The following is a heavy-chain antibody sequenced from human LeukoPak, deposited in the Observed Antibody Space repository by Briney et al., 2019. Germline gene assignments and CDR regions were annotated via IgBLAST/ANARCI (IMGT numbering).Heavy chain of an antibody. CDR2: IYYSGST. V-gene: IGHV4-31*03. D-gene: IGHD4-17*01. J-gene: IGHJ5*02. CDR1: GGSISSGGYY. Sequence: TPSQTLSLTCTVSGGSISSGGYYWSWIRQHPGKGLEWIGYIYYSGSTYYNPSLKSRVTISVDTSKNQFSLKLGSVTAADTAVYYCARDQIMTTGNWFDPWGQGTLVTVSS. CDR3: ARDQIMTTGNWFDP.